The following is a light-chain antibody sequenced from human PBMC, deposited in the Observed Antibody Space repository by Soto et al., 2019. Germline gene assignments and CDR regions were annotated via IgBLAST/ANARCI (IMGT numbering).Light chain of an antibody. V-gene: IGKV3-15*01. J-gene: IGKJ5*01. Sequence: RVMTQSPGTLSLSPGERATLSCRASQSVSSNLAWYQQKPGQAPRLLIYGASTRATGIPARFSGSGSGTEFTLTISSLQSEDFAVYYCQQYNNWPPITFGQGTRLEIK. CDR3: QQYNNWPPIT. CDR1: QSVSSN. CDR2: GAS.